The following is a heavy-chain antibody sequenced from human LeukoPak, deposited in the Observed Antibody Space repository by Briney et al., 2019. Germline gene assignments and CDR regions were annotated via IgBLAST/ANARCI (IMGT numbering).Heavy chain of an antibody. D-gene: IGHD1/OR15-1a*01. CDR2: ISTGSGTI. V-gene: IGHV3-48*01. J-gene: IGHJ4*02. CDR3: ASLSNTDKDDY. CDR1: GFTFSSYS. Sequence: GGSLRLSCAASGFTFSSYSMNWVRQAPGKGLEWVSYISTGSGTIYCADSVKGRFTISRDNAKNSLSLQMNTLRAEDTAVYYCASLSNTDKDDYWGQGTQVTVSS.